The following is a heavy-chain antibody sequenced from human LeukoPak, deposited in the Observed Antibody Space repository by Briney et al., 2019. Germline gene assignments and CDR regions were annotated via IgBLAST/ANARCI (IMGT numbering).Heavy chain of an antibody. Sequence: PGGSLRLSCAASGFTFSSYWMTWVRQAPGKGLEWVANIKQDGSEKYYVDSVKGRFTISRDNAKNSLYLQMNSLRAEDTAVYYCAELGITMIGGVWGKGTTVTISS. J-gene: IGHJ6*04. CDR3: AELGITMIGGV. V-gene: IGHV3-7*01. D-gene: IGHD3-10*02. CDR2: IKQDGSEK. CDR1: GFTFSSYW.